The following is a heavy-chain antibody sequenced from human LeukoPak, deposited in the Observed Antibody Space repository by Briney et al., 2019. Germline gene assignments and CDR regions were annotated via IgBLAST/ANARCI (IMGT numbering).Heavy chain of an antibody. J-gene: IGHJ4*02. V-gene: IGHV3-9*03. D-gene: IGHD2-2*01. CDR3: AKASSTSPDYYFDY. CDR1: GFTFDDYA. CDR2: ISWNSGSI. Sequence: PGGSLRLSCAASGFTFDDYAMHWVRQAPGKGLEWVSGISWNSGSIAYADSVKGRFTISRDNAKNSLYLQMNSLRAEDMALYYCAKASSTSPDYYFDYWGQGTLVTVSS.